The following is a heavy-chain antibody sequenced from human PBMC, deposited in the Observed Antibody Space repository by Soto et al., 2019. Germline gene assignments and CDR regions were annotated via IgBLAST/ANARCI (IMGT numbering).Heavy chain of an antibody. J-gene: IGHJ4*02. CDR2: MYAAGST. V-gene: IGHV3-66*01. CDR1: GFTISSNY. Sequence: EVQLVESGGGLVQPGGSLRLSCAVTGFTISSNYMNWVRQAPGKGLEWVSVMYAAGSTYYEDSVKSRFNITSDNSKNTVYLQMSSLRGEDKAVYYCARGSNSNNWRLFDYWGQGTLVTVSS. CDR3: ARGSNSNNWRLFDY. D-gene: IGHD1-1*01.